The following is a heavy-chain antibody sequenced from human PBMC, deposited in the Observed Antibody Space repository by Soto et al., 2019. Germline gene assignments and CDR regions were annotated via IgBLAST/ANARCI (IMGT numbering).Heavy chain of an antibody. Sequence: QVQLQESGPGLVRPSETLSLTCTVSGGSMSSYRWSWIRQPAGKGLEWIGRLNTYGNTHYNPSLKSRVTVSVDTSRNQFFLTLSSVTAADSAVYHCGRESGETWDYEASWGNGTPVTVSS. CDR3: GRESGETWDYEAS. V-gene: IGHV4-4*07. J-gene: IGHJ5*01. CDR2: LNTYGNT. CDR1: GGSMSSYR. D-gene: IGHD1-7*01.